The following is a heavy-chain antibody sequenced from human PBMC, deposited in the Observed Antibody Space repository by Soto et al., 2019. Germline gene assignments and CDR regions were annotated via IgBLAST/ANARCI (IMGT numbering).Heavy chain of an antibody. V-gene: IGHV3-30*18. CDR1: GFTFNNYG. CDR2: ISYDGSHK. J-gene: IGHJ6*02. D-gene: IGHD4-4*01. CDR3: GERRGDHSHFRWGIAV. Sequence: QVQLVESGGGVVQPGRSLRLSCAASGFTFNNYGMHWVRQAPGKGLVWVTVISYDGSHKYYADSVKGRFTISRDNSKNTTFPEMDSLRDGGTGGFYWGERRGDHSHFRWGIAVWGQGAKVTVSS.